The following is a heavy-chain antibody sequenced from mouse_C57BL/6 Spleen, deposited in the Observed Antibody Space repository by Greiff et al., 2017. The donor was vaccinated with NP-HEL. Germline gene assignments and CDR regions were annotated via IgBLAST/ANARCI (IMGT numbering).Heavy chain of an antibody. V-gene: IGHV1-69*01. CDR1: GYTFTSYW. CDR2: IDPSDSYT. J-gene: IGHJ4*01. CDR3: ARSPSLLGYAMDY. D-gene: IGHD2-10*02. Sequence: VQLQQPGAELVMPGASVKLSCKASGYTFTSYWMHWVKQRPGQGLEWIGEIDPSDSYTNYNQKFKGKSTLTVDKSSSTAYMQLSSLTSEDSAVYYCARSPSLLGYAMDYWGQGTSVTVSS.